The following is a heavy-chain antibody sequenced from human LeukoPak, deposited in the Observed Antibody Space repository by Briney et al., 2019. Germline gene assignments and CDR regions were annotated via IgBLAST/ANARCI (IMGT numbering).Heavy chain of an antibody. V-gene: IGHV4-34*01. CDR3: ARPTGYSSGWYIVGALDI. D-gene: IGHD6-19*01. J-gene: IGHJ3*02. Sequence: SETLSLTCAVSGGSFSGYYWSWIRQPPGKGLEWIGEINHSGSTNYSPSLKSRVTISVDTSKNQFSLKLSSVTAADTAVYYCARPTGYSSGWYIVGALDIWGQGTMVTVSS. CDR1: GGSFSGYY. CDR2: INHSGST.